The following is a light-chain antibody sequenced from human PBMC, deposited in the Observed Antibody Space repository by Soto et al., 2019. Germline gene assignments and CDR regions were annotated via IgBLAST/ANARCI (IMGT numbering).Light chain of an antibody. V-gene: IGLV2-23*02. CDR3: CSYAGSITYV. CDR2: EVN. CDR1: SSYVGSDNL. Sequence: QSALTQPASVSGSPGQSITISCTGTSSYVGSDNLVSWYQQHPGKAPKFIIYEVNQRPAGVSYRFSGSKSGNTAYLTISGLQAEDEADYYCCSYAGSITYVFGTGTKLTVL. J-gene: IGLJ1*01.